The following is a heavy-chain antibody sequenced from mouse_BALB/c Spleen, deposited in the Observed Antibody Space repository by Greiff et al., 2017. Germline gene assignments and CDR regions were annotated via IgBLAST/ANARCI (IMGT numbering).Heavy chain of an antibody. V-gene: IGHV5-6-3*01. CDR2: INSNGGST. CDR1: GFTFSSYG. D-gene: IGHD1-1*01. J-gene: IGHJ1*01. CDR3: ARADGSSSWYFDV. Sequence: EVKLVESGGGLVQPGGSLKLSCAASGFTFSSYGMSWVRQTPDKRLELVATINSNGGSTYYPDSVKGRFTISRDNVKNTLYLQMSSLKSEDTAMYYCARADGSSSWYFDVWGAGTTVTVSS.